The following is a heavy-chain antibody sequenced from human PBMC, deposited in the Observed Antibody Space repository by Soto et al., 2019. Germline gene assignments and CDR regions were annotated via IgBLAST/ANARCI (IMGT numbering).Heavy chain of an antibody. Sequence: QVLLVQSSAEVKKPGSSVKVSCKASGGTFTSTAFSWVRQAPGQGLEWMGGIIPVLGTPNYAQKFQARLTVTADASTTTVHMELSSLRSDDTAVYYCASSAGLDHLLNYYGLNVWGQGTTVTVSS. CDR1: GGTFTSTA. J-gene: IGHJ6*02. D-gene: IGHD6-13*01. CDR2: IIPVLGTP. V-gene: IGHV1-69*01. CDR3: ASSAGLDHLLNYYGLNV.